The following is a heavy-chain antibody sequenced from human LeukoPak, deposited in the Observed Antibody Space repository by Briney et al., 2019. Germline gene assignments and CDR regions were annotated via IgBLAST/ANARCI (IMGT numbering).Heavy chain of an antibody. CDR2: IYSGGST. CDR1: EFSVGSNY. CDR3: VRGPSGYHNT. D-gene: IGHD5-12*01. Sequence: PPGGSLRLSCAASEFSVGSNYMTWVRQAPGKGLEWVSLIYSGGSTYYADSVKGRFTISRDNSKNTLYLQMNSLRAEDTAVYYCVRGPSGYHNTGGQGTLVTVSS. V-gene: IGHV3-66*01. J-gene: IGHJ4*02.